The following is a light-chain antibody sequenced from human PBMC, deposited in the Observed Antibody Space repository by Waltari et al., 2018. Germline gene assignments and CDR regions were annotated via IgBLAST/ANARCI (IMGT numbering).Light chain of an antibody. CDR1: QSVSRT. J-gene: IGKJ1*01. Sequence: EIVLTQSPGTLSLSPGERATLSCRASQSVSRTLAWYQQKPGQAPRLLIYGASTRATGIPERFSDGRSGTDFSLTISRLEPEDFAVYYCQHYVRLPVTFGQGTKVEIK. V-gene: IGKV3-20*01. CDR3: QHYVRLPVT. CDR2: GAS.